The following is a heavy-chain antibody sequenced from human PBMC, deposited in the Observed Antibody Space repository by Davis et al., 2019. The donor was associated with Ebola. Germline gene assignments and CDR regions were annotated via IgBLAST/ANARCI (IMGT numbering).Heavy chain of an antibody. CDR1: GCTFSSYA. Sequence: SVKVSCKASGCTFSSYAISWVRQAPGQGLEWMGGIIPILGIANYAQKFQGRVTITADESTSTAYMELSSLRSEDTAVYYCASQYYGSGSLKSFDLWGRGTLVTVSS. V-gene: IGHV1-69*10. J-gene: IGHJ2*01. CDR3: ASQYYGSGSLKSFDL. D-gene: IGHD3-10*01. CDR2: IIPILGIA.